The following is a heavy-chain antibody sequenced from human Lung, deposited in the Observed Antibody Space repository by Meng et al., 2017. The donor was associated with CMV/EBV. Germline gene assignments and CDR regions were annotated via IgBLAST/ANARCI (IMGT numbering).Heavy chain of an antibody. CDR3: AKKGGGGPRGIDY. Sequence: VRVVGLGEGLVRLGGARVTSGVPVVYSSCSVAMRWGGQGAGSGWEGVPAVEGGGGSTYYAATGRARFTIISRHAKNRVYLKKNSLRAGETAVYYWAKKGGGGPRGIDYWGQGTLVTVSS. CDR1: VYSSCSVA. V-gene: IGHV3-23*04. J-gene: IGHJ4*02. D-gene: IGHD3-16*01. CDR2: VEGGGGST.